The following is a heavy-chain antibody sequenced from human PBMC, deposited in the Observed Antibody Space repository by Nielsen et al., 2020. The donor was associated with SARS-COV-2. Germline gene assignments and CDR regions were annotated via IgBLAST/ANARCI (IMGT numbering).Heavy chain of an antibody. Sequence: GGSLRLSCAASGFTFSSYWMHWVRQAPGKGLVWVSRINSDGSSTSYADSVKGRFTISRDNAKNTLYLQMNSLRVEDTAVYYCARGFSSGWDFDYWGQGTLVTVSS. CDR1: GFTFSSYW. CDR2: INSDGSST. J-gene: IGHJ4*02. V-gene: IGHV3-74*01. D-gene: IGHD6-19*01. CDR3: ARGFSSGWDFDY.